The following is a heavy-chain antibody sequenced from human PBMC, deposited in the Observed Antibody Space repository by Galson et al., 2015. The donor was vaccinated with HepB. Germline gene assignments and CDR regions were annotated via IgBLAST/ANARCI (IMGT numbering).Heavy chain of an antibody. CDR1: RGSVNNYY. CDR3: ARHPGRGSVGYAFDL. D-gene: IGHD5-12*01. V-gene: IGHV4-59*08. Sequence: SETLSLTCSVSRGSVNNYYWSWIRQSPGNRPEWIGYIYYNGDTTYNPSLGYRVGMSVKTSINQVSLWLTSVTAADTAVYYCARHPGRGSVGYAFDLWGQGTLVTVSA. CDR2: IYYNGDT. J-gene: IGHJ4*02.